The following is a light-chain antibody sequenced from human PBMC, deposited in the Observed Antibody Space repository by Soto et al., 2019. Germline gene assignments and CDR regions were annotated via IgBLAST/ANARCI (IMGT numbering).Light chain of an antibody. CDR2: DVS. V-gene: IGLV2-14*03. Sequence: QSALTQPASVSGSPGQSIAISCTGTSSAVGSYNYVSWYQQHPGKAPKLMIYDVSNRPSGVSDRFSGSKSGNTASLTISGLQAEAEADYFCNSYTSRTTYVFGPGTTVTVL. CDR3: NSYTSRTTYV. CDR1: SSAVGSYNY. J-gene: IGLJ1*01.